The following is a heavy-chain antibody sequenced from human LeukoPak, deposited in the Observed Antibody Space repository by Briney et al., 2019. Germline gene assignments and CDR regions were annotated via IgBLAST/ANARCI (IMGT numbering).Heavy chain of an antibody. J-gene: IGHJ4*02. D-gene: IGHD5-24*01. CDR3: VGGRDGYNRADY. CDR1: GFTVSSNY. V-gene: IGHV3-21*01. CDR2: ISSGNSYI. Sequence: GGSLRLSCAASGFTVSSNYMSWVRQAPGKGLEWVSSISSGNSYIYYSDSVKGRFTISRDNAKNSLYLQMNSLRAEDTAVYYCVGGRDGYNRADYWGQGTLVTVSS.